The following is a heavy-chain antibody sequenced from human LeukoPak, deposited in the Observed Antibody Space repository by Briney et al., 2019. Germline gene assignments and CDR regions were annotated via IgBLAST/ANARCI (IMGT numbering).Heavy chain of an antibody. CDR1: GYTFTSYY. D-gene: IGHD5-24*01. CDR2: INPSGGST. V-gene: IGHV1-46*01. CDR3: AREGGDGYKGTAFDY. Sequence: ASVTVSCKASGYTFTSYYMHWVRQAPGQGLEWMGIINPSGGSTSYAQKFQGRVTMTRDTSTSTVYMELSSLRSEDTAVYYCAREGGDGYKGTAFDYWGQGTLVTVSS. J-gene: IGHJ4*02.